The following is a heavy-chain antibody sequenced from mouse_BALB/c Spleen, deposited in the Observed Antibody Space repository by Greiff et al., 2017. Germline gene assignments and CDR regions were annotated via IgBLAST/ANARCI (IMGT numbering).Heavy chain of an antibody. Sequence: VKLMESGAELVRPGTSVKVSCKASGYAFTNYLIEWVKQRPGQGLEWIGVINPGSGGTSYNQKFKGKATLTVDKSSSTAYMHLNSLTSEDSAVYYCAREGTTVVADYWGQGTTLTVSS. J-gene: IGHJ2*01. CDR1: GYAFTNYL. CDR3: AREGTTVVADY. D-gene: IGHD1-1*01. V-gene: IGHV1-54*01. CDR2: INPGSGGT.